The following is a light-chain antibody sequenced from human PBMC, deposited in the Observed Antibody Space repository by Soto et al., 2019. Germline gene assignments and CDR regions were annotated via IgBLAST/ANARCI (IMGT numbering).Light chain of an antibody. CDR3: QQSYSRPRT. CDR1: QSISSY. Sequence: DIQMTQSPSSLSVSVGDRVTITCRASQSISSYLNWYQQKPGKAPNLLIYTASSLESGVPSRFSGSGSGTDFTLTITSLQPEDFATYSCQQSYSRPRTFGQGTKVDIK. V-gene: IGKV1-39*01. J-gene: IGKJ1*01. CDR2: TAS.